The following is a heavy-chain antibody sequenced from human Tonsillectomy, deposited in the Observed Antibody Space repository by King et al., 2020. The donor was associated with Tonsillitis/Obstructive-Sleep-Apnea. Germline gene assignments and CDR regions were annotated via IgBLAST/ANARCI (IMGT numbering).Heavy chain of an antibody. Sequence: QLQESGPGLVKPSETLSLTCTVSGGSISSYYWSWIRQPPGKGLEWIGYIYYSGSTNYNPSLKSRVTISVDTSRNQFSLGLSSVTAADTVVYYCARQYNVYNWFDPWGQGTLVTVSS. D-gene: IGHD5/OR15-5a*01. CDR3: ARQYNVYNWFDP. CDR1: GGSISSYY. J-gene: IGHJ5*02. V-gene: IGHV4-59*08. CDR2: IYYSGST.